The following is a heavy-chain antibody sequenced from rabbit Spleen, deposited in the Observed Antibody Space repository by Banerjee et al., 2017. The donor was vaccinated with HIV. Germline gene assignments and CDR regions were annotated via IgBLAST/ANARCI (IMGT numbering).Heavy chain of an antibody. Sequence: QEQLVESGGGLVKPEGSLKLSCKASGFSFSNKAVMCWVRQAPGKGLEWIACIRLGGSDATWYASWAKGRFTISKTSSTTVTLQMTSLTAADTATYVCARSDAGDGYALDLWGQGTLVTVS. CDR3: ARSDAGDGYALDL. CDR1: GFSFSNKAV. J-gene: IGHJ4*01. V-gene: IGHV1S45*01. D-gene: IGHD6-1*01. CDR2: IRLGGSDAT.